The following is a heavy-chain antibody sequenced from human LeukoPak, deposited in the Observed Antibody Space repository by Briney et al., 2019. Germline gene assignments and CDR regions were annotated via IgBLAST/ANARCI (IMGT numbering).Heavy chain of an antibody. V-gene: IGHV4-61*02. CDR1: GDSISNSRHY. J-gene: IGHJ4*02. Sequence: SETLSLTCTVSGDSISNSRHYWSWIRQPAGKALEWIGRIYPSGNTNYNPSLKSRVSISLDTSKNQFSLNLKSVTAADTAMYYCAATSAAGTPEYYWGQGTLVTVSS. D-gene: IGHD6-13*01. CDR3: AATSAAGTPEYY. CDR2: IYPSGNT.